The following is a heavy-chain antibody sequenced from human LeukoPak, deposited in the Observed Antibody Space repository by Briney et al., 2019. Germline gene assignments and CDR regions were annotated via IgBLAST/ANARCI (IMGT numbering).Heavy chain of an antibody. Sequence: GGSLRLSCAASGFTFSSYGMSWVRQAPGKELEWVSAISGSGGSTYYADSVKGRFTISRDNSKNTLYLQMNSLRAEDTAVYYCAAKQMVRGVDYWGQGTLVTVSS. D-gene: IGHD3-10*01. V-gene: IGHV3-23*01. CDR3: AAKQMVRGVDY. CDR2: ISGSGGST. J-gene: IGHJ4*02. CDR1: GFTFSSYG.